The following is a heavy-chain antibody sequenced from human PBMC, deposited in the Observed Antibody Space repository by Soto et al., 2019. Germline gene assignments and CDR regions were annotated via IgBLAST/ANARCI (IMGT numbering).Heavy chain of an antibody. D-gene: IGHD6-19*01. V-gene: IGHV3-23*01. CDR1: GFTFSSYA. J-gene: IGHJ4*02. CDR2: ISGSGGST. Sequence: GGSLRLSCAASGFTFSSYAMSWVRQAPGKGLEWVSAISGSGGSTYYADSVKGRFTISRDNSKNTLYLQMNSLRAEDTAVYYCAKDPWSDSSGLRYFDYWGQGTLVTVSS. CDR3: AKDPWSDSSGLRYFDY.